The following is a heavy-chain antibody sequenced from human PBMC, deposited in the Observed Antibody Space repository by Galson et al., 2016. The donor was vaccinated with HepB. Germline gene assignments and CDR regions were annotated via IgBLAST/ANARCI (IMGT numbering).Heavy chain of an antibody. CDR1: GFSLSSARMG. V-gene: IGHV2-26*02. Sequence: PALVKPTQTLTLTCSVSGFSLSSARMGVSWIRQPPGKALEWLAQIFWNDEESYSTSLKSRLTISKDTSKNQVVLSMTTMDPVDTATYYCARIHLNALSGRPDAFDDWGQGTVV. CDR2: IFWNDEE. CDR3: ARIHLNALSGRPDAFDD. D-gene: IGHD1-26*01. J-gene: IGHJ3*01.